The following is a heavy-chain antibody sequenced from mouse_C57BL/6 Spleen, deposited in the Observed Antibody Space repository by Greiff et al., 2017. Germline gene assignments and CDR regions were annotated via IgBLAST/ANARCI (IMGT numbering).Heavy chain of an antibody. CDR3: ARGQAGQFITSGAMDY. V-gene: IGHV1-58*01. J-gene: IGHJ4*01. CDR1: GYTFTSYG. CDR2: IYIGNGYT. Sequence: VQLKQSGAELVRPGSSVKMSCKTSGYTFTSYGINWVKQRPGPGLEWIGYIYIGNGYTEYNEKFKGKATLTSDTSSSTAYMQLSSLTSEDSAIYFCARGQAGQFITSGAMDYWGQGTSVTVSS. D-gene: IGHD1-1*01.